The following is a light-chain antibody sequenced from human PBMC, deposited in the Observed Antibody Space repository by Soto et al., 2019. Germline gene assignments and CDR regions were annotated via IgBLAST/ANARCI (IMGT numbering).Light chain of an antibody. CDR3: HQYNSDWT. V-gene: IGKV1-5*03. Sequence: DIQMTQSPSTLSGSVGDRVTITCRASQTISSWLAWYQQKPGKAPKLLIYKASTLKSGVPSRFSGSGSGTEFTLTINGLQPADFATYYCHQYNSDWTFGQGTKVDIK. CDR1: QTISSW. J-gene: IGKJ1*01. CDR2: KAS.